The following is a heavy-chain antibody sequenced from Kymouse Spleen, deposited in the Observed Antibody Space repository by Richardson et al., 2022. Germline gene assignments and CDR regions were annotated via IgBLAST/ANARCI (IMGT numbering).Heavy chain of an antibody. V-gene: IGHV3-7*01. J-gene: IGHJ6*02. Sequence: EVQLVESGGGLVQPGGSLRLSCAASGFTFSSYWMSWVRQAPGKGLEWVANIKQDGSEKYYVDSVKGRFTISRDNAKNSLYLQMNSLRAEDTAVYYCARGQLRTLYGMDVWGQGTTVTVSS. CDR3: ARGQLRTLYGMDV. CDR1: GFTFSSYW. D-gene: IGHD1-1*01. CDR2: IKQDGSEK.